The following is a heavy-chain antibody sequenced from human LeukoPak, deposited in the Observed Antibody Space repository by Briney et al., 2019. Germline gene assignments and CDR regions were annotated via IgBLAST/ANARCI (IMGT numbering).Heavy chain of an antibody. CDR1: GYTFTGCY. D-gene: IGHD6-25*01. Sequence: ASVKVSCKASGYTFTGCYMHWVRQAPGQGLEWMGRINPNSGGTNYAQKFQGRVTMTRDTSISTAYMELSRLRSDDTAVYYCARGDFSSGTYYFDYWGQGTLVTVSS. V-gene: IGHV1-2*06. CDR3: ARGDFSSGTYYFDY. J-gene: IGHJ4*02. CDR2: INPNSGGT.